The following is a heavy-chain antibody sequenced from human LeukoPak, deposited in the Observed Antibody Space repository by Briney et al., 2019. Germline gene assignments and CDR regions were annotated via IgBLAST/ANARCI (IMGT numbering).Heavy chain of an antibody. CDR1: GFTFNNYN. Sequence: PGGSLRLSCAASGFTFNNYNMNWVRQAPGKGLEWVSSITSSSTYIYYADSVKGRFTISRDNAKNSLYLQMNSLRPEDTAVYYCARRASTERGHSYGLDYWGQGTLVTVSS. J-gene: IGHJ4*02. V-gene: IGHV3-21*01. CDR3: ARRASTERGHSYGLDY. D-gene: IGHD5-18*01. CDR2: ITSSSTYI.